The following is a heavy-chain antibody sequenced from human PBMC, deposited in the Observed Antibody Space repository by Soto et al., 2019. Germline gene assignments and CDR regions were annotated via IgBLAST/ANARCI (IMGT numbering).Heavy chain of an antibody. J-gene: IGHJ4*02. V-gene: IGHV3-48*03. Sequence: AGGSLRLSCAASGFTFSSYEMNWVRQAPGKGLEWVSYISSSGSTIYYADSVKGRFTISRDNAKNSLYLQMNSLRAEDTAVYYCAREGAIAVAGGLSYWGQGTLVTVSS. CDR1: GFTFSSYE. CDR2: ISSSGSTI. CDR3: AREGAIAVAGGLSY. D-gene: IGHD6-19*01.